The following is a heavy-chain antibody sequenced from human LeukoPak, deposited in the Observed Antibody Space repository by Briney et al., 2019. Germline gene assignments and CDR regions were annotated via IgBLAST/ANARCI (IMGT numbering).Heavy chain of an antibody. D-gene: IGHD6-19*01. CDR3: ARGGPSYGSGWYHLDY. V-gene: IGHV1-46*01. CDR1: GYTFTSYY. CDR2: INPSGGST. J-gene: IGHJ4*02. Sequence: ASVKVSCKASGYTFTSYYMHWVRQAPGQGLEWMGIINPSGGSTSYAQKFQGRVTMTRDTSTSTVYMELSSLRSEDTAVYYCARGGPSYGSGWYHLDYGGQGPLVTVPS.